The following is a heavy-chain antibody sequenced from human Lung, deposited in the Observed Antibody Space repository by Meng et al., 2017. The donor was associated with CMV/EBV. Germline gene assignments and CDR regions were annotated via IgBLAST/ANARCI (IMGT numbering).Heavy chain of an antibody. Sequence: ASVKVSCKTSGYTFTGFYIHWVRQAPGQELEWMGWINPNSGGTEYAQKFQGRVTMTRDTSISTAYMELSRLRSDDTAVYYCARESGEDAFDIWGQGPMVTVSS. D-gene: IGHD7-27*01. CDR3: ARESGEDAFDI. V-gene: IGHV1-2*02. CDR2: INPNSGGT. CDR1: GYTFTGFY. J-gene: IGHJ3*02.